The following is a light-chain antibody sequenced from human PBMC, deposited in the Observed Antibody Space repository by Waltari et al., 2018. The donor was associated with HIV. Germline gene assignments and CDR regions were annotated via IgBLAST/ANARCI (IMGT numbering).Light chain of an antibody. Sequence: DIVMTQSPLSLPVTPGEPASISCRSSQILLHRNGFNYVDWYLQKPGQSPQLLIYLGSNRASGVPDRFSGSGSGTDFTLKIRRVEAEDVGVYYCMQALQGVSFGGGTKVEIK. CDR1: QILLHRNGFNY. CDR3: MQALQGVS. J-gene: IGKJ4*01. V-gene: IGKV2-28*01. CDR2: LGS.